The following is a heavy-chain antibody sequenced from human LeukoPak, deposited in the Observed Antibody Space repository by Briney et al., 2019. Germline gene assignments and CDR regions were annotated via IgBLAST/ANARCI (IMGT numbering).Heavy chain of an antibody. V-gene: IGHV4-59*01. Sequence: SETLSLTCTVSGGSISNSYWSWIRQPPGKGLEWMGYIYFTGSTNYNPSLKSRVTMSVDTSKNQFSLRLSSVTAADTAVYYCARETYYYGMDVWGLGTTVTVSS. CDR2: IYFTGST. J-gene: IGHJ6*02. CDR3: ARETYYYGMDV. CDR1: GGSISNSY.